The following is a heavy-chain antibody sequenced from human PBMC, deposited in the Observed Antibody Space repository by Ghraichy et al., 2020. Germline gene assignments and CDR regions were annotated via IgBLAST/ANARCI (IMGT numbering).Heavy chain of an antibody. V-gene: IGHV3-23*01. CDR2: ISGSGGST. J-gene: IGHJ4*02. D-gene: IGHD3-3*01. CDR1: GFTFSSYA. CDR3: AKDTRRITIFLKDGPPDY. Sequence: GGSLRLSCAASGFTFSSYAMSWVRQAPGKGLEWVSAISGSGGSTYYADSVKGRFTISRDNSKNTLYLQMNSLRAEDTAVYYCAKDTRRITIFLKDGPPDYWGQGTLVTVSS.